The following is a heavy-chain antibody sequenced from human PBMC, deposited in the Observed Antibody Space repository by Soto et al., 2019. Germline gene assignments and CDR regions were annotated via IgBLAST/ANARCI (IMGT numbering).Heavy chain of an antibody. Sequence: SETLSLTCTVSGGSISSGGYYWSWIRQHPGKGLEWIGYIYYSGSTYYNPSLKSRVTISVDTSKNQFSLKLSSVTAADTAVYYCARAGNDYIWGSYRYSVEGAFDIWGQGKMVTVS. CDR2: IYYSGST. CDR1: GGSISSGGYY. D-gene: IGHD3-16*02. CDR3: ARAGNDYIWGSYRYSVEGAFDI. J-gene: IGHJ3*02. V-gene: IGHV4-31*03.